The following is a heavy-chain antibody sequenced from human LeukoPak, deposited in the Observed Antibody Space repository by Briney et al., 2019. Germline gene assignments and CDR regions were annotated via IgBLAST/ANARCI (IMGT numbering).Heavy chain of an antibody. Sequence: PGGSLRLSCAASGFTFSNAWMSWVRQAPGKGLEWVGRIKSKTGGGTANYAAPVKGRFTISRDDSKNTLYLQMNSLKTEDIAVYYCTTQLYCTSTTCIPYWGQGTLVAVSS. CDR2: IKSKTGGGTA. V-gene: IGHV3-15*01. CDR3: TTQLYCTSTTCIPY. J-gene: IGHJ4*02. CDR1: GFTFSNAW. D-gene: IGHD2-2*01.